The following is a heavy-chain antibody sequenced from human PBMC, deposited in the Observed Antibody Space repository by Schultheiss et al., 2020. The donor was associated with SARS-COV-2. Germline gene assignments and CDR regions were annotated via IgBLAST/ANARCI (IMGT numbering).Heavy chain of an antibody. CDR2: ISYDGSNK. D-gene: IGHD6-13*01. Sequence: GGSLRLSFAASGFTFDDYAMHWVRQAPGKGLEWVAVISYDGSNKYYADSVKGRFTISRDNSKNTLYLQMNSLRAEDTAVYYCALSGYSSSFPIYYGMDVWGQGTTVTVSS. J-gene: IGHJ6*02. V-gene: IGHV3-30*03. CDR3: ALSGYSSSFPIYYGMDV. CDR1: GFTFDDYA.